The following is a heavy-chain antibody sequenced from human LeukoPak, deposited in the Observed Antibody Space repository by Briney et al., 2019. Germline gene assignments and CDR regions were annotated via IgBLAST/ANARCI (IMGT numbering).Heavy chain of an antibody. D-gene: IGHD1-26*01. CDR1: GGSFSDYD. CDR2: IYYSGRT. Sequence: PSETLSLTCAVYGGSFSDYDWSWIRQPPGKGLEWIGTIYYSGRTYYNPSLKSRVTISVATSQDHFSLKLSSVSAADTALYYCARLRPYSGSDYWGQGTLVTVSS. CDR3: ARLRPYSGSDY. V-gene: IGHV4-34*01. J-gene: IGHJ4*02.